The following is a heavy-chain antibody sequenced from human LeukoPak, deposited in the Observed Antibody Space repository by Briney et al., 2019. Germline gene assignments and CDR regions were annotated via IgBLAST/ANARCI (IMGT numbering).Heavy chain of an antibody. Sequence: SETLSLTCTVSGYSISSGYYWSWIRQPPGKGLEWIGEINHSGSTNYNPSLKSRVTISVDTSKNQFSLKLSSVTAADTAVYYCARHRCSGGSCYPMNWFDPWGQGTLVTVSS. CDR3: ARHRCSGGSCYPMNWFDP. CDR1: GYSISSGYY. V-gene: IGHV4-38-2*02. CDR2: INHSGST. D-gene: IGHD2-15*01. J-gene: IGHJ5*02.